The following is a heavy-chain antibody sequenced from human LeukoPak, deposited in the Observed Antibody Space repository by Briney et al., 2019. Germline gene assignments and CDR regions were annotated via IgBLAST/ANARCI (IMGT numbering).Heavy chain of an antibody. CDR3: GARGPIAAAGDYYYYMDV. CDR1: GGTFSSYA. Sequence: SVKVSCEASGGTFSSYAISWVRQAPGQGLEWMGGIIPIFGTANYAQKFQGRVTITADESTSTAYMELSSLRSEDTAVYYCGARGPIAAAGDYYYYMDVWGKGTTVTVSS. D-gene: IGHD6-13*01. J-gene: IGHJ6*03. CDR2: IIPIFGTA. V-gene: IGHV1-69*13.